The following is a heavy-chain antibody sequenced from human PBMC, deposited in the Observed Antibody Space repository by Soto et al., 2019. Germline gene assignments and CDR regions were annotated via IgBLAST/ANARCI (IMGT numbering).Heavy chain of an antibody. J-gene: IGHJ4*02. CDR2: IGGSGGST. D-gene: IGHD3-22*01. CDR1: GFTFSSYA. V-gene: IGHV3-23*01. CDR3: ANAFRPHSSVKGYFDY. Sequence: GGSLRLSCATSGFTFSSYAMSWVRQAPGKGLEWVSTIGGSGGSTYYADSVKGRFTISRDNSKNTLYLQMNSLRAEDTAVYYCANAFRPHSSVKGYFDYWGQGTLVTVSS.